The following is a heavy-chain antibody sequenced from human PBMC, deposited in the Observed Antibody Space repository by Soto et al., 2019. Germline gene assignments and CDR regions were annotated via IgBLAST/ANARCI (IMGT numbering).Heavy chain of an antibody. Sequence: SETLSLTCAVYGGSFSGYYWSWIRQPPGKGLEWIGEINHSGSTNYNPSLKSRVTISVETSENQFSLKLSSVTAADTAVYYCARYERYYYDRTLDYYYGMDVWGQGTTVTVSS. CDR1: GGSFSGYY. CDR3: ARYERYYYDRTLDYYYGMDV. D-gene: IGHD3-22*01. CDR2: INHSGST. V-gene: IGHV4-34*01. J-gene: IGHJ6*02.